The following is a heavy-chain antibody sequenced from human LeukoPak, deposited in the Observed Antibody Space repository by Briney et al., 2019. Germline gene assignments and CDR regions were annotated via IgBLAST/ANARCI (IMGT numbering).Heavy chain of an antibody. J-gene: IGHJ4*02. Sequence: GGSLRLSCAASGFTLSSYWIHWVRQAPVEGLVWVSRINPDGSRTDYADSVKGRFTISRDNTKNTVDLQMNSLRAEDTAVYYCARDFEAPSNCWGQGTLVTVSS. V-gene: IGHV3-74*01. CDR3: ARDFEAPSNC. D-gene: IGHD3-9*01. CDR2: INPDGSRT. CDR1: GFTLSSYW.